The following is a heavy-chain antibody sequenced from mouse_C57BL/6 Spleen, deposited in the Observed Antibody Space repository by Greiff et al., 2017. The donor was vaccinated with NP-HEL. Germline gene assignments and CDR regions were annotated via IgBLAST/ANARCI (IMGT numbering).Heavy chain of an antibody. Sequence: VKLQQSGAELVKPGASVKISCKASGYTFTDYYINWVKQRPGQGLEWIGKIGPGSGSTYYNEKFKGKATLTADKSSSTAYMQLSSLTSEDSAVYFCARGGPIYYYGSSLFAYWGQGTLVTVSA. D-gene: IGHD1-1*01. CDR2: IGPGSGST. CDR1: GYTFTDYY. J-gene: IGHJ3*01. CDR3: ARGGPIYYYGSSLFAY. V-gene: IGHV1-77*01.